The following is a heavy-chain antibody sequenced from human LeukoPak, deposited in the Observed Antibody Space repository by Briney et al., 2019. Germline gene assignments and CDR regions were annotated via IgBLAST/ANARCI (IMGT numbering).Heavy chain of an antibody. D-gene: IGHD5-24*01. CDR2: INPNSGGT. J-gene: IGHJ4*02. V-gene: IGHV1-2*02. CDR3: ARDQRRYGYNIFGY. CDR1: GYTFTRYY. Sequence: SVKVSYKASGYTFTRYYMLWVRRAPGQGLEWMGWINPNSGGTNYAQKFQGRVTMTRDTSISTAYLELNRLRSHDAAVYYCARDQRRYGYNIFGYLGQGALVTVSS.